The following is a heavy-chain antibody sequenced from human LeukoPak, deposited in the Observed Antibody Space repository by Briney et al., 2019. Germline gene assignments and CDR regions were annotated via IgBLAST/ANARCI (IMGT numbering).Heavy chain of an antibody. D-gene: IGHD4-17*01. CDR3: AKDHAGRSHDYGDLRVVDY. V-gene: IGHV3-30*02. CDR2: IRYDAINE. CDR1: GFTFTSYG. Sequence: GGSLRLSCAASGFTFTSYGMHWVRQAPGKGLEWVAFIRYDAINEYYADSMKGRFTISRDNSRNTLYLQMNSLRAEDTAVYYCAKDHAGRSHDYGDLRVVDYWGQGTLVTVSS. J-gene: IGHJ4*02.